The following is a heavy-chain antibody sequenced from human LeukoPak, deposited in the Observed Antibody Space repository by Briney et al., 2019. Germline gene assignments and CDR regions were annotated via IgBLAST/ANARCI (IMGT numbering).Heavy chain of an antibody. CDR1: GGSISNYY. Sequence: SESLSLTCTVSGGSISNYYWTWIRQPPGKGLEWIGSIYYDGNTNYNTSLKSRVTISLDTPKNQFSLKLTSVTAADTAVYYCARDGGYGSGSALWGQGTLITVSS. CDR3: ARDGGYGSGSAL. D-gene: IGHD3-10*01. V-gene: IGHV4-59*01. J-gene: IGHJ4*02. CDR2: IYYDGNT.